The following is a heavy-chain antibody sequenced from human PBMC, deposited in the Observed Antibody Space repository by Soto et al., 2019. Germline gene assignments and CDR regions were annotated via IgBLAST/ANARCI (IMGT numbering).Heavy chain of an antibody. J-gene: IGHJ6*02. CDR3: ARTYCSSTSCYYYYGMDV. V-gene: IGHV1-18*04. CDR2: ISAYNGNT. CDR1: GYTFTSYG. Sequence: ASVKVSCKASGYTFTSYGISWVRQAPGQGLEWMGWISAYNGNTNYAQKLQGRVTMTTDTSTSTAYMELRSLRSDDTAVYYCARTYCSSTSCYYYYGMDVWGQGTTLTVSS. D-gene: IGHD2-2*01.